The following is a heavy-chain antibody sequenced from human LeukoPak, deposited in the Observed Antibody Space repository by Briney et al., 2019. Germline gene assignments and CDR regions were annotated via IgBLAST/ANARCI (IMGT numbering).Heavy chain of an antibody. CDR1: GFTSSSYA. CDR2: ISGSGGST. V-gene: IGHV3-23*01. CDR3: AKGRYNYDY. D-gene: IGHD5-18*01. J-gene: IGHJ4*02. Sequence: GGSLRLSCSASGFTSSSYALSWVRQAPGRGLEWVSAISGSGGSTYYADSVKGRFTISRDNSKNTLYLQMNSLRAEDTALYYCAKGRYNYDYWGQGTLVTVSS.